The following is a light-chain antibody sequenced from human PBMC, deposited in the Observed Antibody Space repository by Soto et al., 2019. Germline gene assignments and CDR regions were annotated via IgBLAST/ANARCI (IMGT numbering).Light chain of an antibody. CDR2: GAS. CDR1: ENVRTF. J-gene: IGKJ1*01. CDR3: QQHSHWPPWT. V-gene: IGKV3-11*01. Sequence: VLTQSPATLSLSPGERATLSCRASENVRTFVDWYQQKPGQAPRLLLYGASNRATDIPARFSGSGSWTDFTLTISNIEPEDFAVYYCQQHSHWPPWTFGQGTRVEIQ.